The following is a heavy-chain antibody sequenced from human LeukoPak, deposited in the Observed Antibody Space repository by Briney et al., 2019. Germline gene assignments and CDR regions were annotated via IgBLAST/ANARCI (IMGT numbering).Heavy chain of an antibody. J-gene: IGHJ4*02. V-gene: IGHV3-21*01. Sequence: PGGSLRLSCAASGFTFSSYSMNWVRQAPGKGLEWVSSISSSSSYIYYADSVKGRFTISRDNAKNSLYLQMNSLRAEDTAVYYCARGQPRMYSSWYNFDYWGQGTLVTVSS. CDR3: ARGQPRMYSSWYNFDY. D-gene: IGHD6-13*01. CDR1: GFTFSSYS. CDR2: ISSSSSYI.